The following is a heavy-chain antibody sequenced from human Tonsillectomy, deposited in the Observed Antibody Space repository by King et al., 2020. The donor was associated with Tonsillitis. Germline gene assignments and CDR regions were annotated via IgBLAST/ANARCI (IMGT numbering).Heavy chain of an antibody. V-gene: IGHV4-4*02. D-gene: IGHD2-2*01. J-gene: IGHJ6*03. Sequence: QLQESGPGLLKPSGTLSLTCAVSGGSISSRNWWGWVLQPPGKGLEWIGGIYHIGTTHYNPSLKSPVTISVDKSKNQCSLNLTSVTAADTAVYYCSKRPAAVSQYYHMDVWGKGTTVTVSS. CDR1: GGSISSRNW. CDR3: SKRPAAVSQYYHMDV. CDR2: IYHIGTT.